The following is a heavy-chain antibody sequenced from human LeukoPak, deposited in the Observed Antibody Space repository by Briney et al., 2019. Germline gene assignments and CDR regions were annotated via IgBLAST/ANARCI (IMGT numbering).Heavy chain of an antibody. D-gene: IGHD3-22*01. V-gene: IGHV4-59*01. CDR3: ARALYYYDSSGYYYYFDY. CDR1: GGSISSYY. Sequence: PSETLSLTCTVSGGSISSYYWSWIRQPPGKGLEWIGYIYYSGSTNYNPSLKSRVTISVDTSKNQFSLKLSSVTVADTAVYYCARALYYYDSSGYYYYFDYWGQGTLVTVSS. J-gene: IGHJ4*02. CDR2: IYYSGST.